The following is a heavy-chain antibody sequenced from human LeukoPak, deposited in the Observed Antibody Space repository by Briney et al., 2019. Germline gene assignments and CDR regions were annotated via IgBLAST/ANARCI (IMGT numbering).Heavy chain of an antibody. J-gene: IGHJ5*02. V-gene: IGHV1-18*01. CDR3: ARTYYYDSSGYSWRYNWFDP. Sequence: ASVKVSCKASGYTFTSYGISWVRQAPGQGLEWMGWISAYNGNTNYAQKLQGRVTMTTDTSTSTAYMELSRLRSDDTAVYYCARTYYYDSSGYSWRYNWFDPWGQGTLVTVSS. D-gene: IGHD3-22*01. CDR2: ISAYNGNT. CDR1: GYTFTSYG.